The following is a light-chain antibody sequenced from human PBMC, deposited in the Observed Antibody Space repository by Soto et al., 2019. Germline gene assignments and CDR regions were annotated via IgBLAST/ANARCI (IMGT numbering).Light chain of an antibody. CDR1: QGISSY. CDR3: QQYYSYPQT. J-gene: IGKJ1*01. Sequence: AIRMTQSPSSFSASTGDRVTITCRASQGISSYLAWYQQKPGKAPKLLIYAASTLQSGVPSRFSGSGSGTDFTLTISCLQSEDFATYYCQQYYSYPQTFGQGTMVDIK. V-gene: IGKV1-8*01. CDR2: AAS.